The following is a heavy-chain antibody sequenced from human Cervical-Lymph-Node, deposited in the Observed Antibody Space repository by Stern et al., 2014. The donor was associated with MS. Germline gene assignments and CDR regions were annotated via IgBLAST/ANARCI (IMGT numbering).Heavy chain of an antibody. D-gene: IGHD2-2*02. CDR1: GGTFSGYS. V-gene: IGHV1-69*06. CDR2: IIPKLAAA. J-gene: IGHJ5*02. CDR3: ARDYTGFDP. Sequence: VQLVESGAEVKKPGSSVKVSCTASGGTFSGYSISWVRQAPGQGLEWLGGIIPKLAAANYAQRFQDRLTITADKSTNTAYMELGSLTFEDTAVYYCARDYTGFDPWGRGTPVTVSS.